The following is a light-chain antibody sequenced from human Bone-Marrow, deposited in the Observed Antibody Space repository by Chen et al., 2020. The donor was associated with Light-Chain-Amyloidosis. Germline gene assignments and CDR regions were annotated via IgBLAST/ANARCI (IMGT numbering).Light chain of an antibody. CDR1: DLPTKY. Sequence: SYELTQPPSVSVSPGQTARITCSGDDLPTKYAYWYQQKPGQAPVLVIHRDTERPWGISERFSGSRSVTTATLTISGVQAEDEADYHCQSADSSGTYEVIFGGGTKLTVL. CDR3: QSADSSGTYEVI. J-gene: IGLJ2*01. V-gene: IGLV3-25*03. CDR2: RDT.